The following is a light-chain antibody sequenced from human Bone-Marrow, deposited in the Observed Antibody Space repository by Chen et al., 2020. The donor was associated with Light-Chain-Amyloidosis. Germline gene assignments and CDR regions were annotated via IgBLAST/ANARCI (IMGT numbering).Light chain of an antibody. CDR1: DLPTKY. Sequence: SYELTQTPSVSVSPGQTARITCSGDDLPTKYAYWYQQKPGQAPVLVTHRDTERSSGISERFSGSSSGTTATLTISGVQAEDEADYHCQSADSSGTYEVIFGGGTKLTVL. J-gene: IGLJ2*01. CDR3: QSADSSGTYEVI. CDR2: RDT. V-gene: IGLV3-25*03.